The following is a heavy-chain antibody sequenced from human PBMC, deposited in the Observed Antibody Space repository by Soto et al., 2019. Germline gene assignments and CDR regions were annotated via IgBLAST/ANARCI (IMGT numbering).Heavy chain of an antibody. CDR1: GDSVSSNSAA. J-gene: IGHJ6*02. Sequence: PSQTLSLTCAISGDSVSSNSAAWNWIRQSPSRGLEWLGRTYYRSKWYNDYAVSVKSRITINPDTSKNQFSLQPNSVTPEDTAVYYCARDGRWLEQGVYYYYGMDVWGQGTTVTVSS. CDR2: TYYRSKWYN. CDR3: ARDGRWLEQGVYYYYGMDV. V-gene: IGHV6-1*01. D-gene: IGHD6-19*01.